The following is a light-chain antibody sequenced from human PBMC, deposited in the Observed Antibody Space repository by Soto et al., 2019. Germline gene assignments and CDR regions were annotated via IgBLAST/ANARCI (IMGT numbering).Light chain of an antibody. Sequence: EIVMTQSPATLSVSPGERATLSCRASQSVSNNLVWYQQKPGQTPRLLIYGASTRATGIPVRFSGSGSGTEFTLTISSLQSEDFAVYYCQQYNNWPPVTFGQGTKLEIK. CDR3: QQYNNWPPVT. J-gene: IGKJ2*01. CDR1: QSVSNN. CDR2: GAS. V-gene: IGKV3-15*01.